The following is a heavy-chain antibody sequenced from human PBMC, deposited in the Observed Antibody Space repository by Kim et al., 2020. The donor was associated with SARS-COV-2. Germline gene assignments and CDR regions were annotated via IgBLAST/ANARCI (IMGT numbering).Heavy chain of an antibody. D-gene: IGHD3-22*01. CDR2: IKSKTDGGTT. CDR1: GVTFSNAW. Sequence: GGSLRLSCAASGVTFSNAWMSWVRQAPGKGLEWVGRIKSKTDGGTTDYAAPVKGRFTISRDDSKNTLYLQMNSLKTEDTAVYYCTTEYYYDSSGYYRTSYYFDYWGQGTLVTVSS. J-gene: IGHJ4*02. CDR3: TTEYYYDSSGYYRTSYYFDY. V-gene: IGHV3-15*01.